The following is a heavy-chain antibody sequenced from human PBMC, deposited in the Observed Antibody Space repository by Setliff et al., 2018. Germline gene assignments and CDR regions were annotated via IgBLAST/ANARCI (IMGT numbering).Heavy chain of an antibody. CDR3: MRLVRYCTKIACQATSGDEV. CDR2: ISAYNGKT. J-gene: IGHJ4*02. D-gene: IGHD2-8*01. CDR1: GYTLSNSI. V-gene: IGHV1-18*01. Sequence: ASVKVSCKASGYTLSNSILSWVRQAPGQGLEWVGWISAYNGKTYSAQKFQDRVTLTTHTSTNTGYLELRGLRSDDTAVYYCMRLVRYCTKIACQATSGDEVWGLGTLVTVSS.